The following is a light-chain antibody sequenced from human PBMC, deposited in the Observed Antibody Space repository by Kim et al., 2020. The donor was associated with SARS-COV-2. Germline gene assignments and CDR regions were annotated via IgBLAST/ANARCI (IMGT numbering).Light chain of an antibody. CDR1: SSDVGGYNY. CDR3: CSYAGSYTS. V-gene: IGLV2-14*01. J-gene: IGLJ3*02. Sequence: QSALTQPDSVSGSPGQSITISCTGTSSDVGGYNYVSWYQQHPGKAPKVMIYEVSNRPSGVSNRFSGSKSGNTASLTISGLQAEDEADYYCCSYAGSYTSFGGGTQLTVL. CDR2: EVS.